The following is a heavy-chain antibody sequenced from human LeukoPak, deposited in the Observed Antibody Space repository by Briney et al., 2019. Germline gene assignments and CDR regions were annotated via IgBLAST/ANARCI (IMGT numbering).Heavy chain of an antibody. Sequence: ASVKVSCKASGYTFTSYAISWVRQAPGQGLEWMGRIIPILGIANYAQKFQGRVTITADKSTSTAYMELSSLRSEDTAVYYCARDGASWRETRAAAFDIWGQGTMVTVSS. J-gene: IGHJ3*02. CDR3: ARDGASWRETRAAAFDI. D-gene: IGHD2-2*01. CDR2: IIPILGIA. V-gene: IGHV1-69*04. CDR1: GYTFTSYA.